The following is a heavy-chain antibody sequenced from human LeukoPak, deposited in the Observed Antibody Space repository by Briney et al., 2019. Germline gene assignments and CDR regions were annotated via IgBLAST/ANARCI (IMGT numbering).Heavy chain of an antibody. J-gene: IGHJ3*02. CDR1: GGSFSGYY. CDR3: ARGRRRLDAFDI. D-gene: IGHD3-16*01. Sequence: PSETLSLTCAVYGGSFSGYYWSWIRQPPGKGLEWIGEINHSGSTYYNPSLKSRVTISVDTPKNQFSLKLSSVTAADTAVYYCARGRRRLDAFDIWGQGTMVTVSS. CDR2: INHSGST. V-gene: IGHV4-34*01.